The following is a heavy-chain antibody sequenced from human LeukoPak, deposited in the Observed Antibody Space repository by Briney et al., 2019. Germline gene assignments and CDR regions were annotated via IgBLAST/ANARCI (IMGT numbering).Heavy chain of an antibody. CDR1: RCTFTGYY. CDR3: ARGIVPAAVPPYFDF. CDR2: INPSGGDT. Sequence: GASVPVSCLTCRCTFTGYYIHWVRQAPGQGLEGVGWINPSGGDTKYAQKFRGRVTMTTDTSIRTAYMELSRLRSGDTAVYYCARGIVPAAVPPYFDFWGQGSLVTVSS. D-gene: IGHD2-2*01. J-gene: IGHJ4*02. V-gene: IGHV1-2*02.